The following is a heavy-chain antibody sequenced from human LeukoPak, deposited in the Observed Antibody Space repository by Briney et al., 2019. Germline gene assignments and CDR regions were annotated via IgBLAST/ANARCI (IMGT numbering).Heavy chain of an antibody. CDR1: GFTFSAFE. V-gene: IGHV3-30-3*01. CDR3: AKAKGPNYYYYYMDV. Sequence: GGSLRLSCAASGFTFSAFEMYWVRQAPGKGLEWVAVISYDGSHKYYADSVKGRLTISRDNANNTLYLQMNSLRAGDTAVYYCAKAKGPNYYYYYMDVWGKGTTVTVSS. J-gene: IGHJ6*03. CDR2: ISYDGSHK.